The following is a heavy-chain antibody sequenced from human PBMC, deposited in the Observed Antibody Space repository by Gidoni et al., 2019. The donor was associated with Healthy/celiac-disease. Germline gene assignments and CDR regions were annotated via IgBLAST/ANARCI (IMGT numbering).Heavy chain of an antibody. J-gene: IGHJ4*02. CDR2: ISWNSGSI. V-gene: IGHV3-9*01. D-gene: IGHD6-13*01. CDR3: AKDRDPSIAAAVTVDY. CDR1: GFPFDDYA. Sequence: EVQLVESGGGLVQPGRCLRLSCAASGFPFDDYAMHWVRQAPGKGLEWVSGISWNSGSIGYADSVKGRFTISRDNAKNSLYLQMNSLRAEDTALYYCAKDRDPSIAAAVTVDYWGQGTLVTVSS.